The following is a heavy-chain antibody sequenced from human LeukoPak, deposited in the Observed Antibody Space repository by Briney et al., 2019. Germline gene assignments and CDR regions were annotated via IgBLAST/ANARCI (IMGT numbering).Heavy chain of an antibody. CDR2: ISGSGGST. Sequence: GGSLRLSCAASGFTFSSYAMSWVRQAPGKGLEWVSAISGSGGSTYYADFVKGRFTISRDNSKNTLYLQMNSLRAEDTAVYYCAKYDFWSGYYGDYWGQGTLVTVSS. J-gene: IGHJ4*02. CDR3: AKYDFWSGYYGDY. CDR1: GFTFSSYA. D-gene: IGHD3-3*01. V-gene: IGHV3-23*01.